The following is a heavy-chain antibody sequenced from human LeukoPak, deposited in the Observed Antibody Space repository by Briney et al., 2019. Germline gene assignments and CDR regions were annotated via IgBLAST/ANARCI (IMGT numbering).Heavy chain of an antibody. Sequence: SETLSLTCAVYGGSFSGYYWSWIREPPGKGLEWSGEINHSGSTNYNPSLKSRVTISVDTSKNQFSLKLSSVTAADTAVYYCATQGYGSGTYLDYWGQGTLVTVSS. CDR2: INHSGST. CDR1: GGSFSGYY. CDR3: ATQGYGSGTYLDY. D-gene: IGHD3-10*01. J-gene: IGHJ4*02. V-gene: IGHV4-34*01.